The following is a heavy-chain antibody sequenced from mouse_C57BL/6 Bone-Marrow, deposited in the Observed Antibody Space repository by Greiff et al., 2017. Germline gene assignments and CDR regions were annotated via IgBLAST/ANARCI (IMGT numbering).Heavy chain of an antibody. Sequence: QFQLQQSGAELARPGASVKMSCKASGYTFTSYTMHWVKQRPGQGLEWIGYINPSSGYTKYNQKFKDKATLTANKSSSTAYMQLGGLTSEDSAVYYCASGGGNSGAYWGQGTLVTVSA. V-gene: IGHV1-4*01. CDR3: ASGGGNSGAY. CDR1: GYTFTSYT. J-gene: IGHJ3*01. D-gene: IGHD2-1*01. CDR2: INPSSGYT.